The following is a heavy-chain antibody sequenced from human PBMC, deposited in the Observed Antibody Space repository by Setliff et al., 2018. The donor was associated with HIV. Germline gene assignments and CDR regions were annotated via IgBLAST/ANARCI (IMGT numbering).Heavy chain of an antibody. D-gene: IGHD4-4*01. CDR3: ARHPNEEAQRNYKFDS. CDR1: GGSMGGHY. J-gene: IGHJ4*02. Sequence: NPSETLSLTCTVSGGSMGGHYWSWIRQSPGKGLEWIGYISASGSTTYTPSLKSRVLISVDTSNNQFSLKLTSVTATDTAFYYCARHPNEEAQRNYKFDSWGQGTLVTVSS. CDR2: ISASGST. V-gene: IGHV4-4*09.